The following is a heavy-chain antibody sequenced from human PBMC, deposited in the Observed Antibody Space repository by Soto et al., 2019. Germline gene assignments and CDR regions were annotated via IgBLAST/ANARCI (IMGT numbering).Heavy chain of an antibody. Sequence: GGSLRLSCAASGFTVSSNYMNWVRQAPGKGLEWVSVIYSGGSTYYTDSVKRRSTISRDNSNNTLFLQMNSLRVEDTAVYYCAKSSGSSLYFDFWGQGTLVTVSS. V-gene: IGHV3-66*01. D-gene: IGHD3-10*01. J-gene: IGHJ4*02. CDR2: IYSGGST. CDR1: GFTVSSNY. CDR3: AKSSGSSLYFDF.